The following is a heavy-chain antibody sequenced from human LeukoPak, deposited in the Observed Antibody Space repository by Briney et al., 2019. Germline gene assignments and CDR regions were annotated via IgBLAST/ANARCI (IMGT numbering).Heavy chain of an antibody. Sequence: ASVKVSCKASGYTFTGYYMHWVRQAPGQGLEWMGWINPNSGGTNYAQKFQGRVTMTRDTSISTAYMELSRLRSDDTAVYYCARMDTAMGDYPDYWGQGTLVTVSS. CDR2: INPNSGGT. CDR1: GYTFTGYY. D-gene: IGHD5-18*01. J-gene: IGHJ4*02. CDR3: ARMDTAMGDYPDY. V-gene: IGHV1-2*02.